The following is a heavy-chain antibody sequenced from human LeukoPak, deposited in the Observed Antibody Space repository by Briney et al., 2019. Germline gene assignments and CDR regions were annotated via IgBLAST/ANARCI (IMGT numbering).Heavy chain of an antibody. V-gene: IGHV4-39*01. D-gene: IGHD3-3*01. CDR1: GGSISGSSYY. CDR3: ATTLKYDFWSGYSAPGGY. CDR2: IYYSGST. Sequence: SETLSLTCTVSGGSISGSSYYWGWIRQPPGKGLEWIGSIYYSGSTYYNPSLKSRVTISVDTSKNQFSLKLSSVTAADTAVYYRATTLKYDFWSGYSAPGGYWGQGTLVTVSS. J-gene: IGHJ4*02.